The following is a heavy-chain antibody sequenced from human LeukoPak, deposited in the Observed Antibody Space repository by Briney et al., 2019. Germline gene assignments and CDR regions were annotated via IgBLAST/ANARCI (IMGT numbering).Heavy chain of an antibody. V-gene: IGHV3-30*04. CDR3: ARDSTTVTTEAALDY. D-gene: IGHD4-11*01. Sequence: PGGSLRLSCAASGFTFSNFPIHWVRQAPGKGLEWVAAISDVGDSKYSADSVRGRSTISRDNSKNTLYLQMNSLRPEDTAVYYCARDSTTVTTEAALDYWGQGTLVTVSS. CDR1: GFTFSNFP. J-gene: IGHJ4*02. CDR2: ISDVGDSK.